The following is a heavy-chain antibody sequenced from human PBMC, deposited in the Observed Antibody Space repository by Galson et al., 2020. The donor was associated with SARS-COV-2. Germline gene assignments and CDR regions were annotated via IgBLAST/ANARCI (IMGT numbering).Heavy chain of an antibody. Sequence: SETLSLTCAVYGGSFSGYYWSWIRQPPGKGLEWIGEINHSGSTNYNPSLKSRVTISADTSKKQFSLKLNSVTAADTAVYYCARGQKSYEEDLGLDYWGQGTLVTVSS. V-gene: IGHV4-34*01. D-gene: IGHD5-12*01. CDR2: INHSGST. J-gene: IGHJ4*02. CDR3: ARGQKSYEEDLGLDY. CDR1: GGSFSGYY.